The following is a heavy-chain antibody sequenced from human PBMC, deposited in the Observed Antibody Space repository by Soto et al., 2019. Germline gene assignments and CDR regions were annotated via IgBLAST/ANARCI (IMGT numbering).Heavy chain of an antibody. D-gene: IGHD5-12*01. J-gene: IGHJ4*02. V-gene: IGHV3-30-3*02. CDR2: ISYDGSNK. CDR1: GFTFSSYA. Sequence: GGSLRLSCAASGFTFSSYAMHWVRQAPGKGLEWVAVISYDGSNKYYADSVKGRFTISRDNSRNTLYLQMNSLRAEDTALYYCAKTISGYFWAGDSWGRGTLVTVSS. CDR3: AKTISGYFWAGDS.